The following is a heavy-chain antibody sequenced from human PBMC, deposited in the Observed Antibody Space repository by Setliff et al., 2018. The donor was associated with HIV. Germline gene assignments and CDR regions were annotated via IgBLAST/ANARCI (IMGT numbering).Heavy chain of an antibody. CDR1: GGSITGYY. CDR3: GRTMTYYYLCMDV. J-gene: IGHJ6*03. Sequence: PSETLSLTCTVSGGSITGYYWSWVRQPPGKGLEWIGYIFYSGTTNYSPSLNSRATISVDTSKNSFSLRLSSVTAADTAVYYCGRTMTYYYLCMDVWGNGTTVTVSS. CDR2: IFYSGTT. V-gene: IGHV4-59*01.